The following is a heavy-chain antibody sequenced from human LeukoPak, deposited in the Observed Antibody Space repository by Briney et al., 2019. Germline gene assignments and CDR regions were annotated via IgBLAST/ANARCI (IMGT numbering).Heavy chain of an antibody. CDR3: ARYQLPVRYFDF. J-gene: IGHJ4*02. CDR2: IRNKANSYST. D-gene: IGHD2-2*01. V-gene: IGHV3-72*01. Sequence: GGSLRLSCAASGFTFSDHYMDWIRQAPGKGLERVARIRNKANSYSTEYAASVEGRFTISRDDSKSSLFLQMNTLKTEDTAVYYCARYQLPVRYFDFWGQGTLVTVSS. CDR1: GFTFSDHY.